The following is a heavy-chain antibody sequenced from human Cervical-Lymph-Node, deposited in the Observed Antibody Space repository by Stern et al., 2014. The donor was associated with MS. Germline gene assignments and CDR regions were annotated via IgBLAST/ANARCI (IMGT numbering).Heavy chain of an antibody. CDR3: ARGGRGVGLEY. V-gene: IGHV3-30-3*01. Sequence: VQLVESGGGVVQPGRSLSLSCVASGFTFSTYAMHWVRQAPGQGLEWEAFVSYDGTQRNSTDSVKARFTISRDNSKNTLYLHMNSLRDEDTAVYFCARGGRGVGLEYWGQGALVTVSS. J-gene: IGHJ4*02. CDR1: GFTFSTYA. D-gene: IGHD3-10*01. CDR2: VSYDGTQR.